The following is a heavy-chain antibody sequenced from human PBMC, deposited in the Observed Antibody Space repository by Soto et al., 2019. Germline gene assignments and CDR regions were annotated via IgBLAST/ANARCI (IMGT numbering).Heavy chain of an antibody. D-gene: IGHD1-20*01. J-gene: IGHJ3*02. CDR1: GGSFSGYY. Sequence: PSETLSLTCAVYGGSFSGYYWSWVRQAPGKGLEWVANIKQDGSEKYYVDSVKGRFTISRDNAKNSLYLQMNSLRAEDTAVYYCARVPGYNWNHSPHAFDIWGQGTMVTVSS. CDR3: ARVPGYNWNHSPHAFDI. V-gene: IGHV3-7*01. CDR2: IKQDGSEK.